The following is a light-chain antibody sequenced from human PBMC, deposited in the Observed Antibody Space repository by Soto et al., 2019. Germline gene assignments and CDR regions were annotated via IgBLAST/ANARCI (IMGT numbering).Light chain of an antibody. CDR3: CSYAGSYTYV. CDR1: SSDIGGYNY. J-gene: IGLJ1*01. V-gene: IGLV2-11*01. CDR2: DVG. Sequence: LTQPRSVSGSPGQSVTISCTGTSSDIGGYNYVSWYQQHPGKAPKLMIYDVGKRPSGVPDRFSGSKSGNTASLTISGLQAEDEADYCCCSYAGSYTYVFGTGTKVTVL.